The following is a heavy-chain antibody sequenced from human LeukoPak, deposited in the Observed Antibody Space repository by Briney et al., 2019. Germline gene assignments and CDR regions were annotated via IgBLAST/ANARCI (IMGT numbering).Heavy chain of an antibody. Sequence: GESLKISCKGSGYSFTSYWIGWVRQMPGKGLEWMGIIYPGDSDTRYRPSFQGQVTISAEKSISTAYLQWSSLEASDTAMYYCARFNYYDTSRLGDYWGQGTLVTVSS. CDR2: IYPGDSDT. V-gene: IGHV5-51*01. D-gene: IGHD3-22*01. CDR3: ARFNYYDTSRLGDY. J-gene: IGHJ4*02. CDR1: GYSFTSYW.